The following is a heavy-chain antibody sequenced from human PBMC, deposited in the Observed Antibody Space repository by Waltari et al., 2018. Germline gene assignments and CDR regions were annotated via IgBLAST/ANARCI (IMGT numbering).Heavy chain of an antibody. CDR1: GGSFSGYY. J-gene: IGHJ6*02. Sequence: QVQLQQWGAGLLKPSETLSLTCAVYGGSFSGYYWSWIRQPPGKGLEWIGEINHSGSTNDNPSLKSRVTISVDTSKNQFSLKLSSVTAADTAVYYCARGACSGGSCYPYYYYGMDVWGQGTTVTVSS. CDR3: ARGACSGGSCYPYYYYGMDV. CDR2: INHSGST. V-gene: IGHV4-34*01. D-gene: IGHD2-15*01.